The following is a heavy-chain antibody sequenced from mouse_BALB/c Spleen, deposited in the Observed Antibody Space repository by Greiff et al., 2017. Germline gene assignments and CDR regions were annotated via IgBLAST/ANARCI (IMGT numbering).Heavy chain of an antibody. V-gene: IGHV3-2*02. CDR1: GYSITSDYA. D-gene: IGHD1-1*01. CDR2: ISYSGST. CDR3: AITTVVGGVDY. J-gene: IGHJ2*01. Sequence: ESGPGLVKPSQSLSLTCTVTGYSITSDYAWNWIRQFPGNKLEWMGYISYSGSTSYNPSLKSRISITRDTSKNQFFLQLNSVTTEDTATYYCAITTVVGGVDYWGQGTTLTVSS.